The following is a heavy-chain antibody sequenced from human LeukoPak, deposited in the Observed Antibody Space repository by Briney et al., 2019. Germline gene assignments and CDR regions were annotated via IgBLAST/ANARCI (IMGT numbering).Heavy chain of an antibody. Sequence: GGSLRLSCAASGFTFSTYEINWVRQAPGKGLEWLSHISTSGSSIHYADSVKGRFTISRDNAKNSLYLQMNSLRAEDTAVYYCARDSSGYFHWFDPWGQGTLVTVSS. CDR2: ISTSGSSI. V-gene: IGHV3-48*03. CDR1: GFTFSTYE. CDR3: ARDSSGYFHWFDP. D-gene: IGHD3-22*01. J-gene: IGHJ5*02.